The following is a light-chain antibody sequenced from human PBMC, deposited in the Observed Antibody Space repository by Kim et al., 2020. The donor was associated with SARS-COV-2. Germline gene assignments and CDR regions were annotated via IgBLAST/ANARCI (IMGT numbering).Light chain of an antibody. Sequence: SYELTQPLSVSVALGQTARITCGGNNIGNKNVHWYKQKPGQAPVLVIYRDSNRPSGIPERFSGSNSGNTATLTISRAQAGDEADYYCQVWDSSTAVFGGGTQLTVL. CDR1: NIGNKN. CDR3: QVWDSSTAV. J-gene: IGLJ3*02. V-gene: IGLV3-9*01. CDR2: RDS.